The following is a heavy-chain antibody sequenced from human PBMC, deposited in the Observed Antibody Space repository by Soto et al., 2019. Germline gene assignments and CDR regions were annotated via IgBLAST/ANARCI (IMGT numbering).Heavy chain of an antibody. V-gene: IGHV3-30-3*01. CDR3: ARPDIVLMVYAYYFDY. CDR2: ISYDGSNK. D-gene: IGHD2-8*01. CDR1: GFTFSSYA. Sequence: GGSLRLSCAASGFTFSSYAMHWVRQAPGKGLEWVAVISYDGSNKYYADSVKGRFTISRDNSKNTLYLQMNSLRAEDMAVYYCARPDIVLMVYAYYFDYWGQGTLVTVSS. J-gene: IGHJ4*02.